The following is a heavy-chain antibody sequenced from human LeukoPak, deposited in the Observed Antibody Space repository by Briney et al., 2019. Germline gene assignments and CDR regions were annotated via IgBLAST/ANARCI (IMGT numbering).Heavy chain of an antibody. J-gene: IGHJ4*02. D-gene: IGHD3-22*01. Sequence: GGSLRLSCAASGFTVSSNYMSWVRQAPGKGLEWVSVFCRGDTTYYADSVKGRFTISRDNSKNTLYLQMNSLRAEDTAVYYCASGYGYYFDYWGQGTLVTVSS. CDR1: GFTVSSNY. CDR3: ASGYGYYFDY. V-gene: IGHV3-66*01. CDR2: FCRGDTT.